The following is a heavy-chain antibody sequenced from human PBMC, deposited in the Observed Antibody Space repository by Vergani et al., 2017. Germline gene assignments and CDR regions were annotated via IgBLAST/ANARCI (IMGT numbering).Heavy chain of an antibody. V-gene: IGHV4-30-4*01. CDR1: GGSVSSGDYY. J-gene: IGHJ1*01. D-gene: IGHD6-19*01. CDR3: ARHEKGYSIGWYIAGYIQH. CDR2: IYYSGST. Sequence: QVQLQESGPGLVKPSQTLSLTCTVSGGSVSSGDYYWSWIRQPPGKGLEWIGYIYYSGSTYYNPSLKSRVTISVDTSKNQFSLKLSSVTAADTAVYYGARHEKGYSIGWYIAGYIQHWGQGTLVTVSS.